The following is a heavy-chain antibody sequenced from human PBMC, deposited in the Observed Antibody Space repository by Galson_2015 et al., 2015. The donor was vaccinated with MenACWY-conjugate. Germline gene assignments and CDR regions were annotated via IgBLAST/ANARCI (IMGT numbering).Heavy chain of an antibody. V-gene: IGHV3-23*01. CDR1: GFTFSKCA. CDR3: AKGANYYDSSGKRYDAFDI. Sequence: SLRLSCAASGFTFSKCAMSWVRQAPGKGLEWVSGISASGGDIDYADSVKGRFTISRDNSKNTVYLQMYSLRAEDTAVYHCAKGANYYDSSGKRYDAFDIWGQGTMVTVSS. CDR2: ISASGGDI. D-gene: IGHD3-22*01. J-gene: IGHJ3*02.